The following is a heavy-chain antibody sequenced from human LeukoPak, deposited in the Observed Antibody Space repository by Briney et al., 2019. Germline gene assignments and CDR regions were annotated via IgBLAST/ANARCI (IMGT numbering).Heavy chain of an antibody. D-gene: IGHD1-26*01. J-gene: IGHJ4*02. CDR2: ISGSAST. Sequence: PGGSLRLSCAASGFTFGIYAMSWVRQAPGKGLEWVSGISGSASTYYADSVKGRFTISRDNSKNTLYLQMNSLRGEDTAVYFCTRGLYGSPGDNWGQGTLVTVSS. CDR3: TRGLYGSPGDN. V-gene: IGHV3-23*01. CDR1: GFTFGIYA.